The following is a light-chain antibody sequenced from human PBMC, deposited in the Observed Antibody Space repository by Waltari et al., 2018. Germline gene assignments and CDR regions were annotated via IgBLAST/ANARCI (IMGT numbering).Light chain of an antibody. CDR2: DAS. CDR1: QGIRNF. Sequence: DIQMTQSPSSLSASVGDRVTITCRASQGIRNFLVWYPQKPGKVPELLIYDASTLQSGVPSRFSGSGSGTDFTLTINSLQPEDVATYYCQNYNTAPPTFGQGTKVEIK. V-gene: IGKV1-27*01. J-gene: IGKJ1*01. CDR3: QNYNTAPPT.